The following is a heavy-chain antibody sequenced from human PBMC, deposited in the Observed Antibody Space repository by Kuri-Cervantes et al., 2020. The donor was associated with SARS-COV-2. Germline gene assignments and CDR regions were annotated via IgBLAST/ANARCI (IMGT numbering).Heavy chain of an antibody. Sequence: SETLSLTCTVSGGSISSSSYYWGWIRQPPGKGLEWIGSIYYSGSTYYNPSLKSRVTISVDTSKNQFSLKLSSVTAADTAVYYCARRGGGNCKYEGWLDPWGQGTLVTVSS. CDR2: IYYSGST. CDR3: ARRGGGNCKYEGWLDP. V-gene: IGHV4-39*01. CDR1: GGSISSSSYY. J-gene: IGHJ5*02. D-gene: IGHD2-21*02.